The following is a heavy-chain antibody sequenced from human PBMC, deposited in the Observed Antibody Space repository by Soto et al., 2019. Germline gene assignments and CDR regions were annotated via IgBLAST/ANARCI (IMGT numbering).Heavy chain of an antibody. CDR2: IYYSGST. J-gene: IGHJ5*02. D-gene: IGHD3-10*01. Sequence: PSETLSLTCTVSGGSISSYYWSWIRQPPGKGLEWIGYIYYSGSTNYNPSLKSRVTISVDTSKNQFSLKLSSVTAADTAVYYCARARHYGSGSYYRWFDPWGQGTLVTVSS. V-gene: IGHV4-59*01. CDR1: GGSISSYY. CDR3: ARARHYGSGSYYRWFDP.